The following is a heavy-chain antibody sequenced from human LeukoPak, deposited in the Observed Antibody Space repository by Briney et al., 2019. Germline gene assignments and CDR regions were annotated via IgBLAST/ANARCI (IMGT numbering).Heavy chain of an antibody. J-gene: IGHJ6*03. V-gene: IGHV4-59*01. D-gene: IGHD5-18*01. CDR2: IYYSGST. CDR1: GGSISSYY. CDR3: ARDTGMAKFMDV. Sequence: PSETLSLTCTVSGGSISSYYWSWIRQPPGKGLEWIGYIYYSGSTNYNPSLMSRVTISVDTSKNQFSLKLSSVTAAVTAVYYCARDTGMAKFMDVWGKGTTVTVSS.